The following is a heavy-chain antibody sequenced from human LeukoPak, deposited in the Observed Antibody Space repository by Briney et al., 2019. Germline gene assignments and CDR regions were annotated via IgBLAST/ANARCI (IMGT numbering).Heavy chain of an antibody. CDR2: ISAYNGNT. J-gene: IGHJ4*02. Sequence: ASVNVPCKASGYTFTSYGISWVRQAPGQGLEWMGWISAYNGNTNYAQKLQGRVTMTTDTSTSTAYMELRSLRSDDTAVYYCARETIGYCSSTSCYPADYWGQGTLVTVSS. V-gene: IGHV1-18*01. CDR3: ARETIGYCSSTSCYPADY. D-gene: IGHD2-2*01. CDR1: GYTFTSYG.